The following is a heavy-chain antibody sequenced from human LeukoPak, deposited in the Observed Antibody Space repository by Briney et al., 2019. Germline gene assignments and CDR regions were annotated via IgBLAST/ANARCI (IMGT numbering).Heavy chain of an antibody. J-gene: IGHJ3*02. V-gene: IGHV4-59*01. CDR2: IYYSGST. Sequence: HPAETLSLTCTVSGGSISSYYWRSIRQPPGKGLEWIGYIYYSGSTNYNPSLKGRVTISVDTSKNQFSLKLSSVTAADTAVYYCARACSSTSCRRGAFDIWGQGTMVTVSS. D-gene: IGHD2-2*01. CDR3: ARACSSTSCRRGAFDI. CDR1: GGSISSYY.